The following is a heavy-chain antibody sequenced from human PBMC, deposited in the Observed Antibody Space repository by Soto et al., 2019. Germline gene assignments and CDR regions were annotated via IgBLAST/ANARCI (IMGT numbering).Heavy chain of an antibody. CDR2: ISGYNGKT. J-gene: IGHJ4*02. CDR1: RDGLKSSS. CDR3: ARGTGTTSEGSLFAF. Sequence: SEAPRDGLKSSSLSWPRHSKGQGLEWMGWISGYNGKTNYAQKVQGRVTMTTDTSTSTANMELRRLTSDDTAVYSCARGTGTTSEGSLFAFWGQGTLVTVSS. V-gene: IGHV1-18*01. D-gene: IGHD1-1*01.